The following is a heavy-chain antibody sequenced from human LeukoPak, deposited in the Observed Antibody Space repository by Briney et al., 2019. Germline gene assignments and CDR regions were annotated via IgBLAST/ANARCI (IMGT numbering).Heavy chain of an antibody. J-gene: IGHJ3*02. CDR2: INSYSGGT. D-gene: IGHD1-26*01. V-gene: IGHV1-2*06. Sequence: ASVKVSCTASGYTFTAGYYIHWVRQAPGQGLEWMGRINSYSGGTNYALKFQGRVTMTRDTSISTAYMELSRLRSDDTAVYYCATGLGRFDAFDIWGQGTMVTVSS. CDR3: ATGLGRFDAFDI. CDR1: GYTFTAGYY.